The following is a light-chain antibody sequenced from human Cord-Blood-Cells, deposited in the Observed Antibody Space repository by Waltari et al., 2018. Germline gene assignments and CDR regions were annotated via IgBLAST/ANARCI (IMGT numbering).Light chain of an antibody. V-gene: IGLV1-47*01. J-gene: IGLJ2*01. CDR1: SSNSGRNY. Sequence: QSVLTQPPSASGTPGQRVPISCSGSSSNSGRNYVYWYQQLPGTAPKLLLYRNNQRPSGVPDRFSGSKSDTSASLAISGLRYEDEADYYWAAWDDSLSGPVFGGGTKLTVL. CDR2: RNN. CDR3: AAWDDSLSGPV.